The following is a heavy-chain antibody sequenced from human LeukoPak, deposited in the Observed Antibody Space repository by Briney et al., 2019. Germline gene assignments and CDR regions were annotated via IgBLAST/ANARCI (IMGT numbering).Heavy chain of an antibody. CDR2: IHPGESDT. Sequence: GEALEISFKGSGYRFTSYWIGWVRPMPGKGLEYMGIIHPGESDTRYSPSFQGKVTISVDRSSSTAYIQWSRLKASDTAMYYCATHPGGLQSGFDNWGQGTLVTVSS. D-gene: IGHD5-24*01. CDR1: GYRFTSYW. V-gene: IGHV5-51*01. J-gene: IGHJ4*02. CDR3: ATHPGGLQSGFDN.